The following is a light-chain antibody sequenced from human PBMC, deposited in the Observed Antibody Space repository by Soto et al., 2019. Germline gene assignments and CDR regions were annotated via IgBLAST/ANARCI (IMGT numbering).Light chain of an antibody. Sequence: EIVLTQSPATLSLSPGERATLSCRASQSVSSYLAWSQQKPGQAPRLLIYGASTRATGIPARISGSGSGTEFTLTISSRQSADFAVYYCQQYNNWPQTFGQGTKVDI. J-gene: IGKJ1*01. CDR3: QQYNNWPQT. CDR2: GAS. CDR1: QSVSSY. V-gene: IGKV3-15*01.